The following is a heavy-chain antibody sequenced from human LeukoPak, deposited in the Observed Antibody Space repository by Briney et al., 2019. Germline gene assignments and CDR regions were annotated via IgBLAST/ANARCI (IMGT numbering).Heavy chain of an antibody. CDR1: EFIVNDYY. J-gene: IGHJ4*02. D-gene: IGHD6-19*01. CDR2: IGGSDSIV. Sequence: GGSLRLSSVVSEFIVNDYYMSWIRQAPGKGLEWVADIGGSDSIVAYAASVRGRFGISRDFAKNSLYLEMNSLRAEDTAVYYCAREIVAGTFDSWGQGALVTVSS. V-gene: IGHV3-11*01. CDR3: AREIVAGTFDS.